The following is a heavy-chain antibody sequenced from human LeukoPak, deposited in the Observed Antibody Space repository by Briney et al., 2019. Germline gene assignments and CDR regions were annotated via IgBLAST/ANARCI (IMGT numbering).Heavy chain of an antibody. Sequence: ASVKVSCKASGYTFTTYGISWVRQAPGQGLEWMGWINPNSGGTNYAQKFQGRVTMTRDTSISTAYMELSRLRSDDTAVYYCAREWLDAFDIWGQGTMVTVSS. CDR2: INPNSGGT. CDR3: AREWLDAFDI. J-gene: IGHJ3*02. V-gene: IGHV1-2*02. D-gene: IGHD5-12*01. CDR1: GYTFTTYG.